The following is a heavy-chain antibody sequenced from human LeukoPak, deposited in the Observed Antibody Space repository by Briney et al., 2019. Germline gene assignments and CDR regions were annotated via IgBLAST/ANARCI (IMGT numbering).Heavy chain of an antibody. V-gene: IGHV1-69*13. D-gene: IGHD3-22*01. J-gene: IGHJ4*02. CDR1: GGTFSSYA. CDR3: ARGVYYYDSSGYPPYYFDY. Sequence: SVKVSCKASGGTFSSYAISWVRQAPGQGLEWMGGIIPIFGTANYAQTFQGRVTITADESTSTAYMELSSLRSEDTAVYYCARGVYYYDSSGYPPYYFDYWGQGTLVTVSS. CDR2: IIPIFGTA.